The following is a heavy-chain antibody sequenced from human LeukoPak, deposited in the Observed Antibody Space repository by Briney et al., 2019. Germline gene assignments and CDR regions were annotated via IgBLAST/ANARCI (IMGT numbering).Heavy chain of an antibody. D-gene: IGHD5-12*01. J-gene: IGHJ4*02. V-gene: IGHV3-30*14. CDR2: ISYDGRQK. CDR1: GFTFSTYA. CDR3: ARGMGGYGGYDY. Sequence: GGSLRLSCAASGFTFSTYAMHWVRQAPGKGLEWVAVISYDGRQKYYADSVKGRFTISRDNSKNTVYLQMNSLRVEDTAVYYCARGMGGYGGYDYWGQGTLVTVSS.